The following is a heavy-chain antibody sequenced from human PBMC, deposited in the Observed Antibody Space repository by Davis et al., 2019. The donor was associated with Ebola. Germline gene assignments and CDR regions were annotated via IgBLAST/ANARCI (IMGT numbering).Heavy chain of an antibody. J-gene: IGHJ3*02. CDR3: ARQRGLGLPFGAFDI. CDR2: IYPGDSDT. V-gene: IGHV5-51*01. D-gene: IGHD1-26*01. Sequence: PGGSLRLSCKGSGYSFTNMWIGWVRQKPGKGLEWMGIIYPGDSDTTYSPSFQGQVTISADRSISTAYLHWSSLKASDTAMYYCARQRGLGLPFGAFDIWGQGTVVTVSS. CDR1: GYSFTNMW.